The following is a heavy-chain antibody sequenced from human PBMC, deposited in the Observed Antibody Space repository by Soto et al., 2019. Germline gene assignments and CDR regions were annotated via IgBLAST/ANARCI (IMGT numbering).Heavy chain of an antibody. CDR3: ASPTIRYHSAFDL. CDR2: ISSDGSKK. J-gene: IGHJ3*01. V-gene: IGHV3-30-3*01. CDR1: GFTFSSYA. Sequence: QVQLVESGGGVVQPGRSLRLSCAASGFTFSSYAMHWVRQAPGKGLEWVAVISSDGSKKYYADSGKGRFTIFRDNSKNAPYLQMNSLRPEDTAVYYCASPTIRYHSAFDLWGQGTMVTVSS. D-gene: IGHD1-26*01.